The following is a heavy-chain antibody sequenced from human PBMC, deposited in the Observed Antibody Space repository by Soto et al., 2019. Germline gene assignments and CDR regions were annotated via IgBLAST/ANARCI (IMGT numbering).Heavy chain of an antibody. J-gene: IGHJ6*02. CDR3: ARFRGSYGMDV. CDR2: ISAYNGNT. CDR1: GYTFTSYG. D-gene: IGHD3-10*01. V-gene: IGHV1-18*01. Sequence: GASVKVSCKASGYTFTSYGISWVRQAPGQGLEWMGWISAYNGNTNYAQKFQGKVTMTTDKSTSTAYMELSSLRSEDTAVYYCARFRGSYGMDVWGQGTTVTVSS.